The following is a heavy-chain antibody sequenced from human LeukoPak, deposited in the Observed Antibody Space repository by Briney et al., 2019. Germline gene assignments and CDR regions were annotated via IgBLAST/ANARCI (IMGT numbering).Heavy chain of an antibody. D-gene: IGHD1-20*01. CDR1: GYTFTSYY. J-gene: IGHJ3*02. CDR3: ARGGITGTTRGPTRLNDAFDI. CDR2: INPSGGST. Sequence: GASVKVSCKASGYTFTSYYMHWVRQAPGQGLEWMGIINPSGGSTSYAQKFQGRVTITADESTSTAYMELSRLRSDDTAVYYCARGGITGTTRGPTRLNDAFDIWGQGTMVTVSS. V-gene: IGHV1-46*01.